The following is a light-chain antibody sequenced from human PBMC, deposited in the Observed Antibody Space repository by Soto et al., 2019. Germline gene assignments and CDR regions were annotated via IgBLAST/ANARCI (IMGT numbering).Light chain of an antibody. CDR3: QQRSNLPGT. J-gene: IGKJ3*01. CDR1: QSVSSY. Sequence: EIVLTQSPATLSLSAGERDTLSCRASQSVSSYLAWYQQKPSQAPRLLLYDASNRATRTPARLSGSGSGTDLTLTVSSLEPEDCAVYYCQQRSNLPGTFGPGTKVDIK. CDR2: DAS. V-gene: IGKV3-11*01.